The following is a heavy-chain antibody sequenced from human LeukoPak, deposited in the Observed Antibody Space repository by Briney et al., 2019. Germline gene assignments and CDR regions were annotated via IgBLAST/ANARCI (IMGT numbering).Heavy chain of an antibody. V-gene: IGHV3-23*01. CDR3: AKQLGYCSDGSCYFPY. CDR1: GFTFSSYA. D-gene: IGHD2-15*01. Sequence: PGGSLRLSCAASGFTFSSYAMSWVRQAPGKGLEWVSAISNNGGYTYYADSVQGRFTISRDNSKSTLCLQMNSLRAEDTAVYYCAKQLGYCSDGSCYFPYWGQGTQVTVSS. CDR2: ISNNGGYT. J-gene: IGHJ4*02.